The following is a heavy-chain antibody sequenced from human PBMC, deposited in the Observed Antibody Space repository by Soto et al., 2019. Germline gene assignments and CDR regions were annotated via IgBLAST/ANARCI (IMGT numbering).Heavy chain of an antibody. CDR1: GGSISSYY. CDR2: IYYSGST. D-gene: IGHD3-10*01. CDR3: ARDRGPQGVWFGESPSDNWFDP. Sequence: TSETLSLTCTVSGGSISSYYWSWIRQPPGKGLEWIGYIYYSGSTNYNPSLKSRVTISVDTSKNQFSLKLSSVTAADTAVYYCARDRGPQGVWFGESPSDNWFDPWGQGTLVTVSS. J-gene: IGHJ5*02. V-gene: IGHV4-59*01.